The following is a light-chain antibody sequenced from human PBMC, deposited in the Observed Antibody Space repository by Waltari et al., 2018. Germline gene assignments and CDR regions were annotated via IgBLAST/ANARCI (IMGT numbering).Light chain of an antibody. CDR1: QSVSRF. CDR3: QKYGTLPAT. Sequence: EIVLTQSPGTLSLPPGERATLSCRASQSVSRFLAWYQQKPGQAPRLLIYEASSRATDIPDGFSGSGSGTDFSLTISRLEPEDFAVYYCQKYGTLPATFGQGTKVEIK. CDR2: EAS. J-gene: IGKJ1*01. V-gene: IGKV3-20*01.